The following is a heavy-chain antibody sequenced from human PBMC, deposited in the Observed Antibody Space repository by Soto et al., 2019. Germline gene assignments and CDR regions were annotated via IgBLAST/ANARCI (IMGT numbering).Heavy chain of an antibody. V-gene: IGHV3-13*01. J-gene: IGHJ6*04. Sequence: GGSLRLSCAASGFTFSSYDIHWVRQATGKGLEWVSAIGTAGDTYYPGSVKGRFTISRENAKNSLYLQMNSLRAGDTAVYYCARGNKMYSSSSAVDVRGKRTTVTVSS. CDR2: IGTAGDT. CDR1: GFTFSSYD. CDR3: ARGNKMYSSSSAVDV. D-gene: IGHD6-6*01.